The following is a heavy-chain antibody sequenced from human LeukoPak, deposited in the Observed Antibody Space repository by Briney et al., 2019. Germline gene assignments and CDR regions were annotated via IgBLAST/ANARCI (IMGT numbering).Heavy chain of an antibody. CDR1: GYTFTSYA. V-gene: IGHV1-3*01. J-gene: IGHJ4*02. Sequence: ASVNVSCKASGYTFTSYAMHWVRQAPGQRLEWMGWINAGNGNTKYSQKFQGRVTITRDTSASTAYMELSSPRSEDTAVYYCAREYSGYDWIPFDYRGQGTLVTVSS. D-gene: IGHD5-12*01. CDR3: AREYSGYDWIPFDY. CDR2: INAGNGNT.